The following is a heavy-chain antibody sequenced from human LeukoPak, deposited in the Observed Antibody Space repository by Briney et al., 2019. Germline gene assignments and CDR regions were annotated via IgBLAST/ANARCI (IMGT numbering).Heavy chain of an antibody. D-gene: IGHD3-22*01. CDR2: MNPNSGNT. CDR1: GYTFTSYD. CDR3: ARGGYYYYDSSGYYPNDY. V-gene: IGHV1-8*01. Sequence: GSSVKVSCKASGYTFTSYDINWVRQATGQGLEWMGWMNPNSGNTGYAKKFQGRVTMTRNTSISTAYMELSSLRSEDTAVYYCARGGYYYYDSSGYYPNDYWGQGTLVTVSS. J-gene: IGHJ4*02.